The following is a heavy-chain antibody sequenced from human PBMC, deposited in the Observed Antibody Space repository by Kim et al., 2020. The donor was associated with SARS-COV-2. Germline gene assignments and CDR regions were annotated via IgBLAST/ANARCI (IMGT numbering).Heavy chain of an antibody. CDR2: ISYDGSNK. V-gene: IGHV3-30*04. D-gene: IGHD3-3*01. J-gene: IGHJ4*02. CDR3: ARDRWSGLDY. CDR1: GFTFSSYA. Sequence: GGSLRLSCAASGFTFSSYAMHWVRQAPGKGLEWVAVISYDGSNKYYVDSVKGRFTISRDNSKNTLYLQMNSLRAEDTAVYYCARDRWSGLDYWGQGTLVTVSS.